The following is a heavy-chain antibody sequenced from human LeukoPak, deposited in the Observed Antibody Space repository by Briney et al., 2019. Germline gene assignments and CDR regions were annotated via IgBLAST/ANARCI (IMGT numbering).Heavy chain of an antibody. Sequence: SETLSLTCTVSGGSISSGDYYWSWIRQPPGKGLEWIGYIYYSGSIYYNPSLKSRVTISVDTSKNQFSLKLSSVTAADTAVYYCTRDLGNWDIDYWGQGILVTVSS. J-gene: IGHJ4*02. CDR3: TRDLGNWDIDY. CDR1: GGSISSGDYY. CDR2: IYYSGSI. D-gene: IGHD7-27*01. V-gene: IGHV4-30-4*01.